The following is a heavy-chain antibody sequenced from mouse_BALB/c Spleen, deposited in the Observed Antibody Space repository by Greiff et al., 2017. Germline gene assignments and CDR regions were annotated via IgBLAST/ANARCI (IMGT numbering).Heavy chain of an antibody. Sequence: EVKLVESGPELVKPGASVKMSCKASGYTFTSYVMHWVKQKPGQGLEWIGYINPYNDGTKYNEKFKGKATLTSDKSSSTAYMELSSLTSEDSAVYYCACITTVVANYFDYWGQGTTLTVSS. CDR1: GYTFTSYV. CDR3: ACITTVVANYFDY. V-gene: IGHV1-14*01. CDR2: INPYNDGT. D-gene: IGHD1-1*01. J-gene: IGHJ2*01.